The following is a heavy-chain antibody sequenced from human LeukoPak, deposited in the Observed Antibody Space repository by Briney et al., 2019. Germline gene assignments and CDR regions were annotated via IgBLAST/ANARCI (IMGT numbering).Heavy chain of an antibody. J-gene: IGHJ4*02. V-gene: IGHV3-49*04. CDR1: GLTFGDYA. CDR2: IRSKAYGGTR. CDR3: TRGGTSAGGSCYSGY. D-gene: IGHD2-15*01. Sequence: GGSLRLSCTASGLTFGDYAMSWVRQAPGKGLEWVGFIRSKAYGGTREDAASVKGRFTISRDDSKSIAYLQMNSLKTEDTAVYYCTRGGTSAGGSCYSGYWGQGTLVTVSS.